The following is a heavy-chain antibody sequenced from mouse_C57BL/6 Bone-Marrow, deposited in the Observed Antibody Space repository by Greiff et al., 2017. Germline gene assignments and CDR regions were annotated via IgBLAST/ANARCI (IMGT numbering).Heavy chain of an antibody. J-gene: IGHJ3*01. CDR3: ARPKDDDMAWFAY. V-gene: IGHV5-4*03. CDR1: GFTFSSYA. CDR2: ISDGGSYT. D-gene: IGHD2-4*01. Sequence: DVMLVESGGGLVKPGGSLKLSCAASGFTFSSYAMSWVRQTPEKRLEWVATISDGGSYTYYPDNVKGRFTISRDNAKNNLYLQMSHLKSEDTAMYYCARPKDDDMAWFAYWGQGTLVTVSA.